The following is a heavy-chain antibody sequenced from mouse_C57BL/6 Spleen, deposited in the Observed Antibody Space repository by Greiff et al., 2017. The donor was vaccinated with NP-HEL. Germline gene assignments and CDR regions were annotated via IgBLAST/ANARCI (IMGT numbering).Heavy chain of an antibody. CDR2: ISDGGSYT. D-gene: IGHD2-4*01. V-gene: IGHV5-4*01. J-gene: IGHJ3*01. CDR1: GFTFSSYA. CDR3: AREGRGYDYGLWFAY. Sequence: EVKLVESGGGLVKPGGSLKLSCAASGFTFSSYAMSWVRQTPEKRLEWVATISDGGSYTYYPDNVKGRFTISRDNAKNNLYLQMSHLKSEDTAMYYCAREGRGYDYGLWFAYWGQGTLVTVSA.